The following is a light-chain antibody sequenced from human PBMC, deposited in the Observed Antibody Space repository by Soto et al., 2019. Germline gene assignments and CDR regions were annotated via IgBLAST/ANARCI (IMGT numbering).Light chain of an antibody. J-gene: IGKJ1*01. CDR1: QSISSR. V-gene: IGKV1-5*03. CDR2: KAS. Sequence: DTQMTQFSSNLSATVGDRVTITFRASQSISSRLAWFQQKSGEAPRILIHKASNLESGVPSRFSGSGSGTEFTLTISSLQPDDFATYSCQQYYSYSWTFVQGTKV. CDR3: QQYYSYSWT.